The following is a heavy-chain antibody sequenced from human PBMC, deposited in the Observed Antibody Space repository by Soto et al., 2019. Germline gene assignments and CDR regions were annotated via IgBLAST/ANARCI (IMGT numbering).Heavy chain of an antibody. D-gene: IGHD4-4*01. Sequence: GGSLRLSCSASGFTFSNCAMHWVRQAPGNGLEWVSAISGSGGSTYHADSVKGRFTISRGNSKNTLYLQMNSLRAEDTAVYYCAKVGPGQYENDYWGQGTLVTVSS. J-gene: IGHJ4*02. CDR2: ISGSGGST. CDR1: GFTFSNCA. CDR3: AKVGPGQYENDY. V-gene: IGHV3-23*01.